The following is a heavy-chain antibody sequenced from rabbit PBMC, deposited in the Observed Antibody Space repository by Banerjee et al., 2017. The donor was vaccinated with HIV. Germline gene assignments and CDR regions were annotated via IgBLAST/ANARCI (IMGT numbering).Heavy chain of an antibody. V-gene: IGHV1S40*01. CDR2: IYTIDVRT. CDR1: GFSFSSRYD. J-gene: IGHJ6*01. D-gene: IGHD8-1*01. Sequence: QSLEESGGDLVKPGASLTLTCTGSGFSFSSRYDMCWVRQAPGKGLEWIACIYTIDVRTYYVSWAKGRFTISKTSSTTVTLQLTSLTAADTATYFCARHYAGSSAYTGSRYYYGMDLWGQGTLVTVS. CDR3: ARHYAGSSAYTGSRYYYGMDL.